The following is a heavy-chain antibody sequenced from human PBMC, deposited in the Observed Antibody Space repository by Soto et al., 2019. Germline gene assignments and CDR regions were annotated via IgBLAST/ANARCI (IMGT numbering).Heavy chain of an antibody. D-gene: IGHD5-18*01. CDR2: IGTSGKTI. CDR3: PRDPAIYRSKFDYGLEV. Sequence: GGSLRLSCAVSGFTFSRYEMTWVRQAPGKGLEWVSDIGTSGKTIYYADSVRGRFTISRDNAKNCMYLQMNSLRAEDTALYFSPRDPAIYRSKFDYGLEVWDRGTTVTVSS. V-gene: IGHV3-48*03. CDR1: GFTFSRYE. J-gene: IGHJ6*02.